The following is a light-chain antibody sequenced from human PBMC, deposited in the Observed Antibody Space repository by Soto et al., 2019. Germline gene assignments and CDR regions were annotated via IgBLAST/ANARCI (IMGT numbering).Light chain of an antibody. CDR2: DVS. J-gene: IGKJ4*01. CDR3: QLYGCLPQT. Sequence: LWNSLATLSLSPEEGAALSCRASQIVSNNYLAWYQQKPGQAPRLLIYDVSTRATGVPATFSGTGSETDFTLTISRLEPEDFTVYYCQLYGCLPQTFGGG. V-gene: IGKV3-20*01. CDR1: QIVSNNY.